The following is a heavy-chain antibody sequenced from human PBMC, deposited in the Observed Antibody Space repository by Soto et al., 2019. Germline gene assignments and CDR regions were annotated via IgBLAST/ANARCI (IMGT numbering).Heavy chain of an antibody. J-gene: IGHJ4*02. V-gene: IGHV3-30*18. CDR2: ISYDGSNK. CDR1: GFTFSSYG. Sequence: PGGSLRLSCAASGFTFSSYGMHWVRQAPGKGLEWVAVISYDGSNKYYADSVKGRFTISRDNSKNTLYLQMNSLRAKEPAEYYCAKDYGSSWSAPYYFDYWGQGTLVTVSS. CDR3: AKDYGSSWSAPYYFDY. D-gene: IGHD6-13*01.